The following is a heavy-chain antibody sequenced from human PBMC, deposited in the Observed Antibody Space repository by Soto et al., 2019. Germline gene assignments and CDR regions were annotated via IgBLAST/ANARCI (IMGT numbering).Heavy chain of an antibody. CDR3: AATLFMTVTTNPTYYYYGMDV. D-gene: IGHD4-4*01. CDR2: IVVGSGNT. Sequence: ASVKVSCKASGFTFTSSAVQWVRQARGQRLEWIGWIVVGSGNTNYAQKFQERVTITRDMSTSTAYMELSSLRSEDTAVYYCAATLFMTVTTNPTYYYYGMDVWGQGTTVTVSS. J-gene: IGHJ6*02. V-gene: IGHV1-58*01. CDR1: GFTFTSSA.